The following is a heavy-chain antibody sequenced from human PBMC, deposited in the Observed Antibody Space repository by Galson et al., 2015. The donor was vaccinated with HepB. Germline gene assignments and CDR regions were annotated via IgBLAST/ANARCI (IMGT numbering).Heavy chain of an antibody. CDR1: GYSFSNYW. V-gene: IGHV5-51*01. Sequence: QSGAEVKKPGESLKISCKGSGYSFSNYWVGWVRQMPGKGLEWMGIVYPDDSDTRYSPSFQGQVTISADKSISTAYLQWTSLKASDTAIYFCARQRGYCSTTCSDNWFDTWGQGTLVTVSS. CDR2: VYPDDSDT. J-gene: IGHJ5*02. CDR3: ARQRGYCSTTCSDNWFDT. D-gene: IGHD2-2*01.